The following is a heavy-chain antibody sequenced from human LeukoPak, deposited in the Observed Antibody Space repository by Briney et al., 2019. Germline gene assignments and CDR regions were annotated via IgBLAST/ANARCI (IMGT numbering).Heavy chain of an antibody. D-gene: IGHD1-26*01. CDR3: ARVPGSYAVDGYYFDY. CDR1: GGTFSSYA. CDR2: IIPIFGTA. V-gene: IGHV1-69*01. J-gene: IGHJ4*02. Sequence: SVKVSCKTSGGTFSSYAISWVRQAPGQGLEWMGGIIPIFGTANYAQKFQGRVTITADESTSTAYMELSSLRSEDTAVYYCARVPGSYAVDGYYFDYWGQGTLVTVSS.